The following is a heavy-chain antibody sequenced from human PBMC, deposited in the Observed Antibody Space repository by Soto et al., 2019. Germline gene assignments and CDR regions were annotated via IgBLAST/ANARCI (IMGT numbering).Heavy chain of an antibody. D-gene: IGHD3-22*01. CDR1: GGSISSYY. J-gene: IGHJ3*02. CDR3: AREETYSSPTRGAFDI. Sequence: QVQLQESGPGLVKPSETLSLTCTVSGGSISSYYWSWIRQPPGKGLEWIGYIYYSGGTNYNPSLKSRVTISVDTSKNQFSLKLSSVTAADTAVYYCAREETYSSPTRGAFDIWGQGTMVTVSS. CDR2: IYYSGGT. V-gene: IGHV4-59*01.